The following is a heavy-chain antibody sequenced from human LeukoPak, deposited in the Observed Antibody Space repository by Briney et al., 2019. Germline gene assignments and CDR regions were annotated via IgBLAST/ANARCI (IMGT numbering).Heavy chain of an antibody. CDR1: GFTFSSYS. D-gene: IGHD6-13*01. J-gene: IGHJ4*02. Sequence: PGGSLRLSCAASGFTFSSYSMNWVHQAPGKGLEWVSYISSSSSTIYYADSVKGRFTISRDNAKNSLYLQMNSLRAEDTAVYYCARDLAAVGGGADYWGQGTLVTVSS. CDR3: ARDLAAVGGGADY. V-gene: IGHV3-48*01. CDR2: ISSSSSTI.